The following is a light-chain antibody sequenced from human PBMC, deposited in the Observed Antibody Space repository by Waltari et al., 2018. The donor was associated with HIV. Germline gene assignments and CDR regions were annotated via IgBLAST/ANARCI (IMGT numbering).Light chain of an antibody. Sequence: LPVLTQPPSASALLGASITLTCTLSSEHSTSTVEWYHQKPGRSPHFLMRIKSDGSHTRGDGIPDRFMGSSSGADRYLTLSNLQSDDEAEYYCGESHSTKGRVAYVFGTGTKVTIV. V-gene: IGLV4-3*01. CDR2: IKSDGSH. J-gene: IGLJ1*01. CDR3: GESHSTKGRVAYV. CDR1: SEHSTST.